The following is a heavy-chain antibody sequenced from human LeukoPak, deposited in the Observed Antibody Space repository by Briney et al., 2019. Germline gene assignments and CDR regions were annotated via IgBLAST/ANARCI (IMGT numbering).Heavy chain of an antibody. Sequence: SETLSLTYTVSGGSISSYYWSWIRQPPGKGLEWIGYIYYSGSTNYNPSLKSRVTISVDTSKNQFSLKLSSATAADTAVYYCARDRGDWSYYYGVDVWGQGTTVTVSS. CDR1: GGSISSYY. D-gene: IGHD3/OR15-3a*01. V-gene: IGHV4-59*01. J-gene: IGHJ6*02. CDR2: IYYSGST. CDR3: ARDRGDWSYYYGVDV.